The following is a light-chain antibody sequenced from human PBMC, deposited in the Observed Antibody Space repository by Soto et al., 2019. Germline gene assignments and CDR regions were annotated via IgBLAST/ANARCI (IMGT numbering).Light chain of an antibody. J-gene: IGKJ1*01. CDR3: QQYGTGPPWT. CDR1: QGVSSS. Sequence: EIEMTQSPANLSVSPGETVTLSCRASQGVSSSRVAWYQQRPGQAPRLLIYGGSTRAFGIPARFSGSGSGTEFTLTISSLQAGDLAVYHCQQYGTGPPWTFGRGTRV. CDR2: GGS. V-gene: IGKV3D-15*01.